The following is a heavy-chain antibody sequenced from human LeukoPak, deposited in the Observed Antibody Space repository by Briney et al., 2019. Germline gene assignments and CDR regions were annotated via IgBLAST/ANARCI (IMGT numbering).Heavy chain of an antibody. Sequence: PSETLSLTCTVSGGSISSYYWSWLRQPPGKGLEWIGYIYYSGSTNYNPSLKSRVTISVDTSKNQFSLKLSSVTAADTAVYYCARVPEDLYSSGWVPWFDPWGQGTLVTVSS. CDR1: GGSISSYY. V-gene: IGHV4-59*01. CDR2: IYYSGST. J-gene: IGHJ5*02. D-gene: IGHD6-19*01. CDR3: ARVPEDLYSSGWVPWFDP.